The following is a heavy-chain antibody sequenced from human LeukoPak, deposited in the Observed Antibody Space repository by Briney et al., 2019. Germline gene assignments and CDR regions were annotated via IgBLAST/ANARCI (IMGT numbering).Heavy chain of an antibody. CDR1: GFTFSSYA. CDR3: AKDRGLQNWRYYYYGMDV. Sequence: PGGSPRLSCAASGFTFSSYAMSWVRQAPGKGLEWVSAISGSGGSTYYADSVKGRFTISRDNSKNTLYLQMNSLRAEDTAVYYCAKDRGLQNWRYYYYGMDVWGQGTTVTVSS. J-gene: IGHJ6*02. CDR2: ISGSGGST. D-gene: IGHD3-10*01. V-gene: IGHV3-23*01.